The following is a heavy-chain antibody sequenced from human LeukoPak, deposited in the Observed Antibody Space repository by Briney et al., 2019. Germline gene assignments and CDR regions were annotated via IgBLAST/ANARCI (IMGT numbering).Heavy chain of an antibody. J-gene: IGHJ4*02. Sequence: GGTLRLSCAASGFIFTNHGMNWVRQAPGKGLEWVSGITGDAGRTYYADSVKGRFTISRDNSKNTLYLQMNSLRAEDTAIYYCAKDRAWGAFAYWGQGTLVTVSS. V-gene: IGHV3-23*01. CDR2: ITGDAGRT. CDR3: AKDRAWGAFAY. D-gene: IGHD1-26*01. CDR1: GFIFTNHG.